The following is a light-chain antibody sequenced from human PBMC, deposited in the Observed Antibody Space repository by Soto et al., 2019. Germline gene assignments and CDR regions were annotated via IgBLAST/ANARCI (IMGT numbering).Light chain of an antibody. CDR2: DVA. V-gene: IGLV2-14*03. CDR3: VSFTSSTTYV. Sequence: QSALTQPASVSASPGQSSTISCTGTSSDVGGSNFVSWYQQHPGKPPKLIIYDVATRPSGVSNRFSGSKSGSTASLIISRLQTEDEADYYCVSFTSSTTYVFGSGTKLTVL. J-gene: IGLJ1*01. CDR1: SSDVGGSNF.